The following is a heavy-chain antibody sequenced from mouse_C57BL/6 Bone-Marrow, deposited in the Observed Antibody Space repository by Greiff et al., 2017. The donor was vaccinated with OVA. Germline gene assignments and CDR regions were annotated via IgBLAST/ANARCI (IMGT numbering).Heavy chain of an antibody. Sequence: QVQLQQSGPELVKPGASVKISCKASGYAFSSSWMNWVKQRPGKGLEWIGRLYPGDGDTNYNGKFKGKATLTADKSSSTAYMQLSSLTSEDSAVYFGARLTGPGYVDVGGTGTRVTSPQ. CDR2: LYPGDGDT. V-gene: IGHV1-82*01. CDR1: GYAFSSSW. J-gene: IGHJ1*03. CDR3: ARLTGPGYVDV.